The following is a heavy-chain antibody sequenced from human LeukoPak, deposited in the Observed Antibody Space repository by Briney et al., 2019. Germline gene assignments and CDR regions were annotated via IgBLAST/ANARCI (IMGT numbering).Heavy chain of an antibody. D-gene: IGHD3-10*01. CDR1: GGTFSSYA. Sequence: VASVKVSCKASGGTFSSYAISWVRQAPGQGLEWMGRIIPILGIANYAQKFQGRVTITADKSTSTAYMELSSLRSEDTAVYYCARDPVVRGVIEYWGQGTLVTVSS. CDR2: IIPILGIA. CDR3: ARDPVVRGVIEY. J-gene: IGHJ4*02. V-gene: IGHV1-69*04.